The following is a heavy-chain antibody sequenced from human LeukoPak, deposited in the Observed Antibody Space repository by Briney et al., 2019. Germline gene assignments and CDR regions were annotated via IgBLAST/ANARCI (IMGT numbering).Heavy chain of an antibody. V-gene: IGHV3-21*01. D-gene: IGHD3-22*01. Sequence: GGSLRLSCAASGFSFSTDTVNWVRQARGKALEWVSSISSSSTYIYYTDSVKGRFAISRDNARNAVYLQMNSLRTEDTGVYYCASRPGDFIDSSVYYSFWGQGTLVTVSS. CDR3: ASRPGDFIDSSVYYSF. CDR2: ISSSSTYI. CDR1: GFSFSTDT. J-gene: IGHJ4*02.